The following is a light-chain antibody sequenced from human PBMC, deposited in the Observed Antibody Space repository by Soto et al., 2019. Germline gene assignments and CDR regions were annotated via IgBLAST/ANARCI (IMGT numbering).Light chain of an antibody. CDR1: QSVGGQ. CDR2: DVS. CDR3: QHYGSSHP. Sequence: EIVLTQSPGTLSLSPGERATLSCMASQSVGGQLAWYQQKPGQAPRLFIYDVSARLTGVPDRFSGSGSGTDFTLTISRLEHEDFAVYLCQHYGSSHPFGGGTKVEI. J-gene: IGKJ4*01. V-gene: IGKV3-20*01.